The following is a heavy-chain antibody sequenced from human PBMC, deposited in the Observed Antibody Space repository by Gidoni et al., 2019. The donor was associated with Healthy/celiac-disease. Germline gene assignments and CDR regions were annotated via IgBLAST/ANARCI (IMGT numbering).Heavy chain of an antibody. CDR1: GFTFSCYP. CDR3: AKGEYSSLVAAYYYYYIDV. D-gene: IGHD6-6*01. Sequence: EVQLLESGGGLVQPGGSLRLSCAASGFTFSCYPMTCVRQAPGKGLEWVSAISSGGGSTYYAESVKSRFTISRDNSKNTLYLQMNSRRAEDTAVYYCAKGEYSSLVAAYYYYYIDVWGKGTTVTVSS. J-gene: IGHJ6*03. V-gene: IGHV3-23*01. CDR2: ISSGGGST.